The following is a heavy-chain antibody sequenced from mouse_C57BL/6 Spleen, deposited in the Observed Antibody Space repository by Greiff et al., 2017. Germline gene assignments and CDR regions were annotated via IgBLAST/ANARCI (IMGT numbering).Heavy chain of an antibody. CDR2: IDPSDSET. J-gene: IGHJ2*01. Sequence: QVQLQQPGAELVRPGSSVKLSCKASGYTFTSYWMHWVKQRPIQGLEWIGNIDPSDSETHYNQKFKDKATLTVDKSSSTAYMQLSSLTSEDSAVHDCARWGLGGDYFDYWGQGTTLTVSS. CDR3: ARWGLGGDYFDY. D-gene: IGHD4-1*01. CDR1: GYTFTSYW. V-gene: IGHV1-52*01.